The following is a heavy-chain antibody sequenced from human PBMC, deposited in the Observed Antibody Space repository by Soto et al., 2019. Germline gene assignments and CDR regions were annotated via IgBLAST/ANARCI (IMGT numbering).Heavy chain of an antibody. CDR2: IRNKRNGYLT. V-gene: IGHV3-72*01. J-gene: IGHJ4*02. Sequence: EVQLVESGGGLVQPGGSLRLSCAASGFTYSVHYMDWVRQAPGKGLEWFGRIRNKRNGYLTEYAASVQGRFSVSRYDFRSSLFLHMTTLNTEDTAFYFCASPQRRATDSTYFWRQRTLVTVSS. CDR3: ASPQRRATDSTYF. D-gene: IGHD2-21*01. CDR1: GFTYSVHY.